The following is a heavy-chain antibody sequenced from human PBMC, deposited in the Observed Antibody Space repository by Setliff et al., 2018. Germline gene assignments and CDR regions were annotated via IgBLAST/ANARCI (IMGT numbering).Heavy chain of an antibody. V-gene: IGHV4-4*07. Sequence: PSETLSLTCTVSGGSISSYYWSWIRQPAGKGLEWIGRIYTSGGTNYNPSLKSRVTMSVDTSKNQFSLKLSSVTAADTAVYYCARHLEVPPAGWFDPWGQGTLVTVSS. J-gene: IGHJ5*02. D-gene: IGHD2-2*01. CDR3: ARHLEVPPAGWFDP. CDR1: GGSISSYY. CDR2: IYTSGGT.